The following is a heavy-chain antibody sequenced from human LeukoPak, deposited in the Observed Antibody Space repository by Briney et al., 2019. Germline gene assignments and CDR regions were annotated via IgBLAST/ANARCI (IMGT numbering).Heavy chain of an antibody. CDR2: ISYDGSNK. Sequence: PGGSLRLSCAASRFTFTSYAMHWVRQAPGKGLEWVAVISYDGSNKYYADSVKGRFTISRDNSRNTLYLQMNSLRAEDTAVYYCASNYFDSSGYYWGFDHWGQGTLVTVSS. CDR3: ASNYFDSSGYYWGFDH. V-gene: IGHV3-30-3*01. J-gene: IGHJ4*02. D-gene: IGHD3-22*01. CDR1: RFTFTSYA.